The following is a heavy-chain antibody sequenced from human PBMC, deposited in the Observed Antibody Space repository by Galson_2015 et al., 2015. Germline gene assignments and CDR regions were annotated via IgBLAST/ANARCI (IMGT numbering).Heavy chain of an antibody. D-gene: IGHD3-3*01. CDR3: AREDLRTLYDFWSGYHLDY. V-gene: IGHV1-46*01. Sequence: SVKVSCKASGYTFTTYYMHWVRQAPGQGLERMGIINPSGGSTSYAQKFQGRVTMTRDTSTSTVYMELSSLRSEDTAVYYCAREDLRTLYDFWSGYHLDYWGQGTLVTVSS. J-gene: IGHJ4*02. CDR1: GYTFTTYY. CDR2: INPSGGST.